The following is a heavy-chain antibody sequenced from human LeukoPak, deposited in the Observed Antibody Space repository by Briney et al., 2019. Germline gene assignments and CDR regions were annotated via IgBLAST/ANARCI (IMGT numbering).Heavy chain of an antibody. CDR1: GGSISSGGYY. V-gene: IGHV4-31*03. J-gene: IGHJ5*02. Sequence: PSETLSLTCTVSGGSISSGGYYWSWIRQHPGKGLEWIGYIYYGGSTYYNPSLKSRVTISVDTSKIQFSLKLSSVTAADTAVYYCARDLDRPDNWFDPWGQGTLVTVSS. CDR2: IYYGGST. CDR3: ARDLDRPDNWFDP.